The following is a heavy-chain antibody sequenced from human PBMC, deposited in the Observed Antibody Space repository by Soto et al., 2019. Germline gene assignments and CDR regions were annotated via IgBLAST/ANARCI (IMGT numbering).Heavy chain of an antibody. CDR2: ISNSGTT. CDR1: AGSISRGDRF. D-gene: IGHD2-2*02. CDR3: ARAREGLYAEIDY. V-gene: IGHV4-30-4*01. J-gene: IGHJ4*02. Sequence: SETLSLTCTVSAGSISRGDRFWSWIRQTPGKGLEWIGYISNSGTTYYNPSLRSRATISVDTPKHQCSLMLSSVTAADTAVYYCARAREGLYAEIDYWGQGTQVTVSS.